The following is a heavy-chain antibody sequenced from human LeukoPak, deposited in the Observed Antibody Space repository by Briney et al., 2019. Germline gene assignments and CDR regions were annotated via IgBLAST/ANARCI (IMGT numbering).Heavy chain of an antibody. CDR1: GYTFTING. Sequence: ASVKLSCKSSGYTFTINGISWVRHAPGQGLEWMVWISAYNGNTNYAQKLQGRVTMTTDTSKNIAYMELRGLRSDDTAVYYCARVRNGYDFFDLWGQGTLVTVSS. CDR2: ISAYNGNT. V-gene: IGHV1-18*01. CDR3: ARVRNGYDFFDL. J-gene: IGHJ5*02. D-gene: IGHD5-12*01.